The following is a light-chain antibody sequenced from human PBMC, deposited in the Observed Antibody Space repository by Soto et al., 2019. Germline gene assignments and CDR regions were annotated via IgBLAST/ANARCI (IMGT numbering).Light chain of an antibody. CDR3: QQYTNTNNPWM. CDR1: HTISTG. J-gene: IGKJ1*01. Sequence: DIQVTQSPPTLSASVGDRVTITFRASHTISTGMSWYQQKPGKAPKLLVYDASTLQSGVASRFSGSGSGTEFTLIISGLQPDDSATYYCQQYTNTNNPWMFGQGTKVDIK. CDR2: DAS. V-gene: IGKV1-5*01.